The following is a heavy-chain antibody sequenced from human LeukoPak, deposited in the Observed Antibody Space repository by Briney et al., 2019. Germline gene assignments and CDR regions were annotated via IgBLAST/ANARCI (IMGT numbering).Heavy chain of an antibody. J-gene: IGHJ4*02. CDR2: IKGETNDETT. Sequence: GGSLRLSCAASGFTFTNAWMNWVRQAPGKGLEWVGRIKGETNDETTDYAAPVKDRFIISRDDSRNTLYLQMNSLKNEDTAVYYCATIGRGTIDYWGQGILVTVSS. CDR1: GFTFTNAW. D-gene: IGHD1-26*01. CDR3: ATIGRGTIDY. V-gene: IGHV3-15*07.